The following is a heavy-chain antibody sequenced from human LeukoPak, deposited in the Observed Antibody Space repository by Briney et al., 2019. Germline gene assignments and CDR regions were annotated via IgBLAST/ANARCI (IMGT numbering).Heavy chain of an antibody. CDR2: IYSGGST. D-gene: IGHD3-22*01. V-gene: IGHV3-66*01. CDR1: GFTVSSDY. J-gene: IGHJ3*02. Sequence: HPGGSLRLSCAASGFTVSSDYMIWVRQAPGKGLEWVSVIYSGGSTYYADSVKGRFTISRDNSKNTLYLQMNSLRAEDTAVYYCARWGYYDSSGPDAFDIWGQGTMVTVSS. CDR3: ARWGYYDSSGPDAFDI.